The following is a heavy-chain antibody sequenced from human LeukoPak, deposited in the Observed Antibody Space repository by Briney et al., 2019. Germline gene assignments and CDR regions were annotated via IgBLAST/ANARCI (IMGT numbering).Heavy chain of an antibody. CDR3: TRDVGSGWVHFDS. CDR1: GFTFSNYW. J-gene: IGHJ4*02. Sequence: GGSLRLSCAASGFTFSNYWMHWVRQAPGTGLVWFSRINSDGSSTNYADSVRGRFTISRDNAKNTVYLQMNSLRAEDTALYYCTRDVGSGWVHFDSWGQGTLVTVSS. V-gene: IGHV3-74*01. CDR2: INSDGSST. D-gene: IGHD6-19*01.